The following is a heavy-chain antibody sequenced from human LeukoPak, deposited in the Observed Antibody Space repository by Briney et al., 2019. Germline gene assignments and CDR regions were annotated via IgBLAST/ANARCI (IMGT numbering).Heavy chain of an antibody. CDR1: GFALSSHW. D-gene: IGHD3-22*01. Sequence: GGSLRLSCAASGFALSSHWMTWVRQVPGRGPEWVANVNRDGSETYYLDSVKGRFTISRDRAKNTLYPQMSNLRVEDTAVYYCARLPTFYFDSSHYHYDFWGQGTLVTVSS. CDR2: VNRDGSET. J-gene: IGHJ4*02. CDR3: ARLPTFYFDSSHYHYDF. V-gene: IGHV3-7*03.